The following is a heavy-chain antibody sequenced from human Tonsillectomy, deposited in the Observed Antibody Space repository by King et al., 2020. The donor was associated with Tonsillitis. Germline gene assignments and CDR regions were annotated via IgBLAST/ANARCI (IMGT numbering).Heavy chain of an antibody. Sequence: TLKESGPTLVKPTQTLTLTCTFSGFSLSTSGVGVGWIRQPPGKALEWLVLIFWNDDKRYSPSLKNRLTITKDTSKNQVVLRMTNVDPADTAAYHCAHRHPAEYNWSYGTFDIWGQGTMVTVSS. J-gene: IGHJ3*02. D-gene: IGHD1-20*01. CDR3: AHRHPAEYNWSYGTFDI. CDR2: IFWNDDK. V-gene: IGHV2-5*01. CDR1: GFSLSTSGVG.